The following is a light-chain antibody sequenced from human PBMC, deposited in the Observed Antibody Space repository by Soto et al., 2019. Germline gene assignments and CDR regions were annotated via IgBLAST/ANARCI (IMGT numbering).Light chain of an antibody. CDR3: QQYSSYYRP. CDR1: QIVNIV. CDR2: NAS. V-gene: IGKV1-5*01. J-gene: IGKJ1*01. Sequence: DIQMTQYPSSLSASVVDRVTISCRASQIVNIVFAWYQQKQGKAPKLLISNASTLESGVQSRYSGSGSGTEFTLTITGLQPNDSATYYCQQYSSYYRPFGQGTKVDIK.